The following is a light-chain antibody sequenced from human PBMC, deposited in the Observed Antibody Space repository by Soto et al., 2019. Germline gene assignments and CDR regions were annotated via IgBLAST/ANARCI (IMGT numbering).Light chain of an antibody. V-gene: IGKV3-20*01. CDR3: QQYGYLVT. CDR2: GAS. J-gene: IGKJ4*01. Sequence: EVVSTQSSGTLSLSPGERATLHCRASQSITNNYLAWYQQKPGRAHRLLIYGASSRATGIPDRFSGSGSGTDFTLTISRLEPEDFAMYYCQQYGYLVTFGGGTKVDI. CDR1: QSITNNY.